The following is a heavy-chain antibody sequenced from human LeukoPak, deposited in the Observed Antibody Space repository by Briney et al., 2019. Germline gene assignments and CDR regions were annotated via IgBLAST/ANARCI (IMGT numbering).Heavy chain of an antibody. D-gene: IGHD2-8*01. V-gene: IGHV3-20*04. CDR3: AREGIYCVNGVCYLDY. J-gene: IGHJ4*02. CDR2: ISWSGGNA. CDR1: GFKFDDYG. Sequence: GGSLRLSCAASGFKFDDYGMSWVRQAPGKGLEWVSGISWSGGNAGYADSVKGRFTISRDNAKNSLFLQVNSLRADDTAFYYCAREGIYCVNGVCYLDYWGQGTLVTVSS.